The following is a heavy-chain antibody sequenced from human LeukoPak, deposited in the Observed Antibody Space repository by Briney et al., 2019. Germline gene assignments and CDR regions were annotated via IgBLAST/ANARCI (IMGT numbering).Heavy chain of an antibody. J-gene: IGHJ5*02. CDR3: ARDGGGWLVRSRFDP. CDR1: GFTFSSYW. Sequence: GGSLRLSCAASGFTFSSYWMSWVRQAPGKGLEWVANIKQDGSEKYYVDSVKGRFTISRDNAKNSLYLRMNSLRAEDTAVYYCARDGGGWLVRSRFDPWGQGTLVTVSS. D-gene: IGHD6-19*01. V-gene: IGHV3-7*01. CDR2: IKQDGSEK.